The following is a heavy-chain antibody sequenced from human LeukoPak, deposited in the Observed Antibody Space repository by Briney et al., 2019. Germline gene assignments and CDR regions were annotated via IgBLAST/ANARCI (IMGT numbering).Heavy chain of an antibody. J-gene: IGHJ5*02. CDR3: ARFNYGSVLRYFDWLIIQGWFDP. V-gene: IGHV4-4*07. D-gene: IGHD3-9*01. CDR1: GGSLSSYY. Sequence: SETLSLTRTVSGGSLSSYYWSWTRQPAGKGLEWIGRIYTSGSTNYNPSLKSRVTMSVDTSKNQFSLKLSSVTAADTAVYYCARFNYGSVLRYFDWLIIQGWFDPWGQGTLVTVSS. CDR2: IYTSGST.